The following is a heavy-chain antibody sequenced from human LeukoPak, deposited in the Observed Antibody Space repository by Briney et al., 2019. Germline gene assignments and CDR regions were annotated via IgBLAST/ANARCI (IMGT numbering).Heavy chain of an antibody. CDR3: AGQDEYYYGSGIFDP. CDR1: GGFISSYY. D-gene: IGHD3-10*01. J-gene: IGHJ5*02. CDR2: IYYSGST. V-gene: IGHV4-59*08. Sequence: PSETLSLTCTVSGGFISSYYWSWIRQPPGKGLEWIGYIYYSGSTNYNPSLKSPVTISVDTSRNQFSLKLSSVTAADTAVYYCAGQDEYYYGSGIFDPWGQGTLVTVSS.